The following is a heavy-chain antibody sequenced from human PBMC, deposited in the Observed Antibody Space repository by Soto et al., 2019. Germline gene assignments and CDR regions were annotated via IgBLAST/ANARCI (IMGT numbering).Heavy chain of an antibody. CDR1: GFTFSSYG. Sequence: QVQLVESGGGVVQPGRSLRLSCAASGFTFSSYGMHWVRQAPGKGLEWVAVIWYDGSNKYYADSVKGRFTISRDNSKNTLYLQMNSLRAEDTAVYYCASADYYGSGSYFDYWGQGTLVTVSS. CDR3: ASADYYGSGSYFDY. D-gene: IGHD3-10*01. CDR2: IWYDGSNK. J-gene: IGHJ4*02. V-gene: IGHV3-33*01.